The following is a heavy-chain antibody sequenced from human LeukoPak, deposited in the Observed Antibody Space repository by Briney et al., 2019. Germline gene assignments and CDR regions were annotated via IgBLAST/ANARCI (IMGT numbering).Heavy chain of an antibody. D-gene: IGHD6-19*01. J-gene: IGHJ3*02. CDR3: AKDILSEQWHDAFDI. Sequence: GGSLRLSCAASGFTFSGYAMYWVRQAPGKGLEWVSLISGDGGSTYYADSVKGRFTISRDNSKNSLFLQMNSLRTEDTALYYCAKDILSEQWHDAFDIWGQGTMVTVSS. CDR2: ISGDGGST. CDR1: GFTFSGYA. V-gene: IGHV3-43*02.